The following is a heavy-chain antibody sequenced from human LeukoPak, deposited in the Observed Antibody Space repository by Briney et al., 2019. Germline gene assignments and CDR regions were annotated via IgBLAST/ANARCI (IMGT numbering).Heavy chain of an antibody. CDR3: ARDGWPAFDY. V-gene: IGHV6-1*01. CDR1: GDSVSSNTAA. Sequence: SQTLSLTCVIAGDSVSSNTAAWNWIRPSPLRCLEWLGRTFYRCKWYNDYAGSVKSRITIRPDTSKNHFSLHLDSVTPEDTAMYYCARDGWPAFDYWGQGSLVTVSS. D-gene: IGHD2-15*01. CDR2: TFYRCKWYN. J-gene: IGHJ4*02.